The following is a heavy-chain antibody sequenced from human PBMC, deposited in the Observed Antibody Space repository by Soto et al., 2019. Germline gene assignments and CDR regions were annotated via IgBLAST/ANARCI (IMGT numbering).Heavy chain of an antibody. D-gene: IGHD2-15*01. CDR3: ARGRSGYYYYMDV. CDR2: IIPILGIA. V-gene: IGHV1-69*02. Sequence: GASVKVSCKASGGTFSSYTISWVRQAPGQGLEWMGRIIPILGIANYAQKFQGRVTITADKSTSTAYMELSSLRSEDTAMYYCARGRSGYYYYMDVWGKGTTVTVSS. J-gene: IGHJ6*03. CDR1: GGTFSSYT.